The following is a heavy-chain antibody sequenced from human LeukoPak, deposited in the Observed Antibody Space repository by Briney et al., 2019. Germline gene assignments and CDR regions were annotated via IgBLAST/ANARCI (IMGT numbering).Heavy chain of an antibody. Sequence: ASVKVSCKVSGYTLTELSMHWVRQAPGKGLEWMGGFDPEDGETIYAQKLQGRVTMTTDTSTSTVYMELRSLRSDDTAVYYCARGSPPRRNYDSRGYYSYYFDYWGQGTLVTVSS. CDR3: ARGSPPRRNYDSRGYYSYYFDY. V-gene: IGHV1-24*01. CDR2: FDPEDGET. D-gene: IGHD3-22*01. CDR1: GYTLTELS. J-gene: IGHJ4*02.